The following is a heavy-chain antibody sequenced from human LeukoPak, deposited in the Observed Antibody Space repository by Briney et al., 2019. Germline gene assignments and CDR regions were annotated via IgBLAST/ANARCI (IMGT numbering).Heavy chain of an antibody. CDR3: ARDRIGRIAARLVY. V-gene: IGHV3-23*01. CDR1: GFTFSSYD. CDR2: ISGSGGSV. Sequence: GGSLRLSCAASGFTFSSYDMSWVRQAPGKGLEWVSAISGSGGSVYYADSVKGRFTISRDNSKNTLYLQMNSLRAEDTAVYYCARDRIGRIAARLVYWGQGTLVTVSS. J-gene: IGHJ4*02. D-gene: IGHD6-6*01.